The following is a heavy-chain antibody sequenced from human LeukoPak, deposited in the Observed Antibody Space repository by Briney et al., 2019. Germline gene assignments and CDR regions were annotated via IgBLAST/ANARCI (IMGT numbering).Heavy chain of an antibody. CDR1: GGTFSSYA. CDR2: INPNSGGT. J-gene: IGHJ4*02. CDR3: ARGQLLVPDY. D-gene: IGHD6-13*01. V-gene: IGHV1-2*06. Sequence: PKASVKVSCKASGGTFSSYAISWVRQAPGQGLEWMGRINPNSGGTHYAQNFQDRVTMTRDTSISTAYMELNRLVSDDTAVYYCARGQLLVPDYWGQGTLVTVSS.